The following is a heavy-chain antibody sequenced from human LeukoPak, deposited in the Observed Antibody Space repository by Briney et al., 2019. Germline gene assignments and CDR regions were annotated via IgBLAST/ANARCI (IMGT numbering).Heavy chain of an antibody. CDR3: VHGGSGCSYGPFDY. Sequence: GGSLRLSCSASGFTFSSYAMHWVRQAPGKGLEYVSAISSNGGSTYYADSVKGRFAISRDNSKNTLYLQMSSLRAEDTAVYYCVHGGSGCSYGPFDYWGQGTLVTVSS. D-gene: IGHD5-18*01. CDR1: GFTFSSYA. J-gene: IGHJ4*02. V-gene: IGHV3-64D*06. CDR2: ISSNGGST.